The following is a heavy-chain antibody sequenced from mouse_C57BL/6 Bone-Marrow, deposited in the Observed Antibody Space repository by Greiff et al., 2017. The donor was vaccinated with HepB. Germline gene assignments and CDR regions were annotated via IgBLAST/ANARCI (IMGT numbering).Heavy chain of an antibody. CDR2: IDPANGNT. Sequence: VQLQQSVAELVRPGASVKLSCTASGFNIKNTYMHWVKQRPEQGLEWIGRIDPANGNTKYAPKFQGKATITADTSSNTAYLQLSSLTSEDTAIYYCASGSSYVGVWFAYWGQGTLVTVSA. CDR1: GFNIKNTY. J-gene: IGHJ3*01. V-gene: IGHV14-3*01. D-gene: IGHD1-1*01. CDR3: ASGSSYVGVWFAY.